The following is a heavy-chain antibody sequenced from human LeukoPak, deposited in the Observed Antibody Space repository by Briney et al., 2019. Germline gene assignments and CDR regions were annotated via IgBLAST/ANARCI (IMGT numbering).Heavy chain of an antibody. Sequence: GGSLRLSCAASGFTFSSYSMNWVRQAPGKGLEWVSSISSSSSYIYYADSVKGRFTISRDNAKNSLCLQMNSLRAEDTAVYYCATSPAPPTYYYDSSGPKVGYWGQGTLVTVSS. CDR1: GFTFSSYS. V-gene: IGHV3-21*01. D-gene: IGHD3-22*01. J-gene: IGHJ4*02. CDR3: ATSPAPPTYYYDSSGPKVGY. CDR2: ISSSSSYI.